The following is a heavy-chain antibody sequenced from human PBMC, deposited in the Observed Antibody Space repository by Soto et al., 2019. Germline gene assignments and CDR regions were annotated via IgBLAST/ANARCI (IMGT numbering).Heavy chain of an antibody. CDR1: GYTFTSYG. D-gene: IGHD1-26*01. CDR3: ARVIKDGGSYWTDC. CDR2: ISAHNGNT. Sequence: QVQLVQSGAEVKKPGASVKASCKASGYTFTSYGISWVRQAPGQGLEWMGRISAHNGNTNYAQKLQGRVTMTPDTATSTAYMELRSLRSDDTAVYYCARVIKDGGSYWTDCGGQGTLVTVSS. J-gene: IGHJ4*02. V-gene: IGHV1-18*01.